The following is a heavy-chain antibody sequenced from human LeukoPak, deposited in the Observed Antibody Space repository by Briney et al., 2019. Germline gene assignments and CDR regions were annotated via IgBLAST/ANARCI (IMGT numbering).Heavy chain of an antibody. CDR3: ARGMTTVTTEYYFDY. Sequence: GGSLRLSGAAPGFTFSSYGMHGVRKAPGKGLEGVAVIWYDGSNKYYADSVKGRFTISRDNSKNTLYLQMNSLRAEDTAVYYCARGMTTVTTEYYFDYWGQGTLVTVSS. V-gene: IGHV3-33*01. CDR2: IWYDGSNK. CDR1: GFTFSSYG. D-gene: IGHD4-17*01. J-gene: IGHJ4*02.